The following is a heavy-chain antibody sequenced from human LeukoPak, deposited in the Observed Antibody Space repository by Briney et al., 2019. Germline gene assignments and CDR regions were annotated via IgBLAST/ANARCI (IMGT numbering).Heavy chain of an antibody. CDR1: GFTFSSYA. D-gene: IGHD3-22*01. Sequence: GGSLRLSCAASGFTFSSYAMHWVRQAPGKGLEWVSVISYDGSNKYYADSVKGRFTISRDNSKNTVYLQMNSLRAEDTAVYYCARGSIALIVVAPFDYWGQGTLVTVSS. CDR3: ARGSIALIVVAPFDY. CDR2: ISYDGSNK. V-gene: IGHV3-30-3*01. J-gene: IGHJ4*02.